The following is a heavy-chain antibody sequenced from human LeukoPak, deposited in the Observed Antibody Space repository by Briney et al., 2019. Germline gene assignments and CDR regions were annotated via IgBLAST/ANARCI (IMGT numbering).Heavy chain of an antibody. CDR2: IWYDGSKQ. CDR1: GFTFSNYG. CDR3: ARDFSSSSPFDY. D-gene: IGHD6-6*01. J-gene: IGHJ4*02. V-gene: IGHV3-33*01. Sequence: PGGSLRLSCAASGFTFSNYGMHWVRQAPDKGLEWVAVIWYDGSKQNYAESVKGRFTISRDNSKNTLYLQMNSLRDEDTAVYYCARDFSSSSPFDYWGQGTLVTVSS.